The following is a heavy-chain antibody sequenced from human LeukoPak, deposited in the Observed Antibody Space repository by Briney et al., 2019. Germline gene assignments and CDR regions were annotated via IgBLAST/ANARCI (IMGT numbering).Heavy chain of an antibody. Sequence: GASVNVSCKASGGTFSSYAISWVRQAPGQGLEWMGGIIPIFGTANYAQKFQGRVTITTDESTSTAYMELSSLRSEDTAVYYCARGLLETPTSYFDYWGQGTLVTVSS. J-gene: IGHJ4*02. CDR3: ARGLLETPTSYFDY. D-gene: IGHD4-23*01. CDR1: GGTFSSYA. V-gene: IGHV1-69*05. CDR2: IIPIFGTA.